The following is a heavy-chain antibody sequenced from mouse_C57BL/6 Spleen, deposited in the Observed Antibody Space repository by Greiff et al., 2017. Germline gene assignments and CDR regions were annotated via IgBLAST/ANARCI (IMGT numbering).Heavy chain of an antibody. D-gene: IGHD3-2*02. Sequence: VQLQQPGAELVKPGASVKLSCKASGYTFTSYWMHWVKQRPGRGLEWIGRIDPNSGGTKYNEKFKSKATLTVDKPSSTAYMQLSSLTSVDSAVYSWVSSGSGYGDYYAMDDWGQGTSVTVSS. V-gene: IGHV1-72*01. J-gene: IGHJ4*01. CDR3: VSSGSGYGDYYAMDD. CDR1: GYTFTSYW. CDR2: IDPNSGGT.